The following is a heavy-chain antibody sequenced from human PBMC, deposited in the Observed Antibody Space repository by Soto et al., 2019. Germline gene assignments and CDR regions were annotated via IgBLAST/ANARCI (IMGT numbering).Heavy chain of an antibody. D-gene: IGHD3-3*01. CDR3: TTSLTIFGVVIYYGTTDY. Sequence: EVQLVESGGGLVKPGGSLRLSCAASGFTFSNAWMSWVRQAPGKGLEWVGRIKSKTDGGTTDYAAPVKGRFTISRDDSKNTLYLQMNSLKTEDTAVYYCTTSLTIFGVVIYYGTTDYWGQGTLVTVSS. CDR2: IKSKTDGGTT. J-gene: IGHJ4*02. CDR1: GFTFSNAW. V-gene: IGHV3-15*01.